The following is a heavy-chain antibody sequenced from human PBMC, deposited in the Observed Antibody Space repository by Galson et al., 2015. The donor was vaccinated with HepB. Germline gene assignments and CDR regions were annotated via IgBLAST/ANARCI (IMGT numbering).Heavy chain of an antibody. CDR2: ISWNSGSI. CDR3: AKGIVGATTSPHYFDY. CDR1: GFTFDDYA. J-gene: IGHJ4*02. Sequence: SLRLSCAASGFTFDDYAMHWVRQAPGKGLEWVSGISWNSGSIGYADSVKGRFTISRDNAKNSLYLQMNSLRAEDTALYYCAKGIVGATTSPHYFDYWGQGTLVTVSS. V-gene: IGHV3-9*01. D-gene: IGHD1-26*01.